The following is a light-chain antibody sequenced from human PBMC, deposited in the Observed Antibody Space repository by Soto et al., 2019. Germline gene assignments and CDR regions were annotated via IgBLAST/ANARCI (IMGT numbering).Light chain of an antibody. Sequence: EIVLTQSPGTLSLSPGEGATLSCSARQSVSSSYLAWFQHKPGQAPRLLIYGASSRPTGIPDRFSGSGSGTDFTLTISRREPEDFSVFYSQQYASSPHTFGQGTKLEIK. CDR3: QQYASSPHT. J-gene: IGKJ2*01. CDR1: QSVSSSY. CDR2: GAS. V-gene: IGKV3-20*01.